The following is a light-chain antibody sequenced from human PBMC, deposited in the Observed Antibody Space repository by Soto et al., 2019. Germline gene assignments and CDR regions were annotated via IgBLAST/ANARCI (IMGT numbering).Light chain of an antibody. CDR3: QKYNSAPLT. Sequence: DIQMTQSPSSLSASVGDRVTITCRASQNIKNHLAWYQQKVGKVPKLLIHAASTLQSGVPSRFSGSGSGTDFTLTISGLQAEDVATYYFQKYNSAPLTFAGGTKVEIK. CDR2: AAS. V-gene: IGKV1-27*01. CDR1: QNIKNH. J-gene: IGKJ4*01.